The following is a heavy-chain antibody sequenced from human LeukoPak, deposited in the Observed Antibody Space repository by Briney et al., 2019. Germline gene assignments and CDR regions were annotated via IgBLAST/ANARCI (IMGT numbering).Heavy chain of an antibody. CDR1: GGSISSYY. CDR2: IYYSGST. CDR3: ARECSSSWYSSFDY. V-gene: IGHV4-59*01. D-gene: IGHD6-13*01. J-gene: IGHJ4*02. Sequence: SETLSLTCTVSGGSISSYYWSWIRQPPGKGLEWIGYIYYSGSTNYNPSLKSRVTISVDTSKNQFSLKLSSVTAADTAVYYCARECSSSWYSSFDYWGQGTLVTVSS.